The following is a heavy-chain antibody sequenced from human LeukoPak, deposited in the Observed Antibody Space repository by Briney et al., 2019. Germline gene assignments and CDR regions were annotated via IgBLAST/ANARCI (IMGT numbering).Heavy chain of an antibody. CDR1: GFTFGDYA. J-gene: IGHJ4*02. CDR3: SIPGSYPIFDY. V-gene: IGHV3-49*03. CDR2: IRSKAYGGTT. Sequence: PGGSLRLSCTTSGFTFGDYAMSWFRQAPGKGLEWVGFIRSKAYGGTTEYAASVKGRFTISRDDSKSIAYLQMNSLKTEDTAVYYCSIPGSYPIFDYWGQGTLVTVSS.